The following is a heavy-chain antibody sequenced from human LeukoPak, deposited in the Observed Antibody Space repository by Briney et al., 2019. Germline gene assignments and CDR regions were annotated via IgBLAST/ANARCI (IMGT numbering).Heavy chain of an antibody. J-gene: IGHJ6*02. CDR3: ARVGGYYDFWSGYDAYYYYGMDV. D-gene: IGHD3-3*01. Sequence: GGSLRLSCAASGFTFSSYSMKWVRQAPGKGLEWVSSISSSSSYIYYADSVKGRFTISRDNSKNTLYLQMNSLRAEDTAVYYCARVGGYYDFWSGYDAYYYYGMDVWGQGTTVTVSS. CDR2: ISSSSSYI. CDR1: GFTFSSYS. V-gene: IGHV3-21*01.